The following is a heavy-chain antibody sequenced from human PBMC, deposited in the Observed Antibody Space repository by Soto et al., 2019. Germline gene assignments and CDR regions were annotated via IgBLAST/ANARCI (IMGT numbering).Heavy chain of an antibody. V-gene: IGHV6-1*01. D-gene: IGHD1-26*01. J-gene: IGHJ4*02. Sequence: SQTLSLTCAISGDSVSSNSAAWNWIRQSPSRGLEWLGRTYFRSKWYKDYAISVKSRITINPDTSKNQFSLQLNSVTPEDTAVNLWGRRVGGGELLDYWGQGTLVTVSS. CDR1: GDSVSSNSAA. CDR2: TYFRSKWYK. CDR3: GRRVGGGELLDY.